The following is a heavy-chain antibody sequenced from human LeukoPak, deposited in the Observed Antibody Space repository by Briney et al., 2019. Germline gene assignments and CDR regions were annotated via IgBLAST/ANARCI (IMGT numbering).Heavy chain of an antibody. J-gene: IGHJ4*02. V-gene: IGHV3-11*06. CDR1: GFTFSDYY. Sequence: PGGSLRLSCAAPGFTFSDYYMSWIRQAPGKGLEWVSYISSGSCSTNYADSVKGPFTISRDNAKNSLYLQMNSLRAEDTAVYYCARESRATGYNLFDDWGQGTLVTVSS. CDR2: ISSGSCST. CDR3: ARESRATGYNLFDD. D-gene: IGHD1-26*01.